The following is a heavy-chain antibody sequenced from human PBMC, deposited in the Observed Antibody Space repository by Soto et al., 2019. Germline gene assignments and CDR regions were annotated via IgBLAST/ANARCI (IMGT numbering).Heavy chain of an antibody. V-gene: IGHV3-21*01. CDR1: GFTFSSYA. CDR2: ISGSSGGI. D-gene: IGHD2-21*02. Sequence: PGGSLRLSCAASGFTFSSYAMSWVRQAPGKGLEWVSSISGSSGGIYYADSVKGRFTISRDNAKNSLYLQMNSLRAEDTAVYYCASDMAVVVTATSEGGMDVWGQGTTVTVSS. CDR3: ASDMAVVVTATSEGGMDV. J-gene: IGHJ6*02.